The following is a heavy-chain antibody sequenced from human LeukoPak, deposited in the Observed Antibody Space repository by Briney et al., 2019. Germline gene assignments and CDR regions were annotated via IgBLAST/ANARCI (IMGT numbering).Heavy chain of an antibody. J-gene: IGHJ4*02. D-gene: IGHD5-18*01. CDR3: ARDRRGYSYGRAIDY. CDR1: GFTFSSYD. Sequence: PGGSLRLSCAASGFTFSSYDMHWVRQATGKGLEWVSAIGTAGDTYYPGSVKGRFTISRENAKNSLYLQMNSLRAGDTAVYYCARDRRGYSYGRAIDYWGQGTLVTVSS. CDR2: IGTAGDT. V-gene: IGHV3-13*01.